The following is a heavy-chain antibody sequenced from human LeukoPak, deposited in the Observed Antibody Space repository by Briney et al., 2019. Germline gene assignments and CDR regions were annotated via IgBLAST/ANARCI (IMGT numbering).Heavy chain of an antibody. Sequence: PSETLSLTCAVHGGSFSGYYWSWIRQPPGKGLEWIGEINHSGSTNYNPSLKSRVTISVDTSKNQFSLKLSSVTAADTAVYYCARGGWSAAEYFQHWGQGTLVTVSS. CDR1: GGSFSGYY. V-gene: IGHV4-34*01. CDR3: ARGGWSAAEYFQH. J-gene: IGHJ1*01. CDR2: INHSGST.